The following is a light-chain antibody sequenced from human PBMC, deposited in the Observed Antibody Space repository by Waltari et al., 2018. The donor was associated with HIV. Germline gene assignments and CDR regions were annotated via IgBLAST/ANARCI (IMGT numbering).Light chain of an antibody. J-gene: IGLJ3*02. CDR3: CSYAGTYTWV. CDR2: NVN. Sequence: QSALPQPRSVSGSPGQSVTLPCAGIKSGPSDYNSAPWYQQRPGSAPKPLLYNVNERPSVVPNRFSGARSANTASLTISGLLAEDEATYFCCSYAGTYTWVFGGGTNLTV. CDR1: KSGPSDYNS. V-gene: IGLV2-11*01.